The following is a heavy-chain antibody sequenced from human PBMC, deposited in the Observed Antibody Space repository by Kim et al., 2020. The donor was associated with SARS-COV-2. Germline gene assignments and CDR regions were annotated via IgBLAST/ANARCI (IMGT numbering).Heavy chain of an antibody. CDR1: GFTFSSYW. CDR2: INSDGSST. Sequence: GGSLRLSCAASGFTFSSYWMHWVRQAPGKGLVWVSRINSDGSSTSYADSVKGRFTISRDNAKNTLYLQMNSLRAEDTAVYYCARVGYSSSWQRGHIDYWGQGTLVTVSS. D-gene: IGHD6-13*01. CDR3: ARVGYSSSWQRGHIDY. J-gene: IGHJ4*02. V-gene: IGHV3-74*01.